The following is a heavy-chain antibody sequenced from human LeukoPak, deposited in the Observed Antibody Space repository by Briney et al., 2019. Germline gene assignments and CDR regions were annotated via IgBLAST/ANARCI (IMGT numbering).Heavy chain of an antibody. CDR1: GFTFDDYA. V-gene: IGHV3-9*01. D-gene: IGHD5-18*01. J-gene: IGHJ4*02. CDR2: ISWNSGSI. CDR3: AKGPGTAMVTTFDY. Sequence: GGSLRLSCAASGFTFDDYAMHWVRQAPGKGLEWVSGISWNSGSIGYADSVKGRFTISRDNAKNSLYLQMNSLRAEDTALYYCAKGPGTAMVTTFDYWGQGTLVTVSS.